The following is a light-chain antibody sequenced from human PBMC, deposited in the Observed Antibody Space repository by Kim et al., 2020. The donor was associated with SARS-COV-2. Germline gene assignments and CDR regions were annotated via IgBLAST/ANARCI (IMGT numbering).Light chain of an antibody. J-gene: IGKJ2*01. CDR1: QTVTRSY. V-gene: IGKV3-20*01. Sequence: PGERVTLSCRASQTVTRSYLAWYQQKPGQAPRLLIYGTSSRATGIPDRFSGSGSGTDFTLTISRLEPEDFAVYYCQQYGSSSYTFGQGTKLEI. CDR3: QQYGSSSYT. CDR2: GTS.